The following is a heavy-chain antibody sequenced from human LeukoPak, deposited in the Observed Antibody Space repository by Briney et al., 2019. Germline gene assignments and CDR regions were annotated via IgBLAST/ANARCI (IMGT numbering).Heavy chain of an antibody. CDR3: AKDVLSSTLLNVPLDY. D-gene: IGHD2-2*01. V-gene: IGHV3-30*02. CDR2: IRYDGSNK. Sequence: GGSLRLPCAASGFTSSSYGMHWVRQAPGKGLEWVAFIRYDGSNKYYADSVKGRFTISRDNSKNTLYLQMNSLRAEDTAVYYCAKDVLSSTLLNVPLDYWGQGTLVTVSS. CDR1: GFTSSSYG. J-gene: IGHJ4*02.